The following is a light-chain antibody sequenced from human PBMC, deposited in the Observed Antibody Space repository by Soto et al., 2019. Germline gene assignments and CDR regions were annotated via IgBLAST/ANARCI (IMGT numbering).Light chain of an antibody. J-gene: IGLJ2*01. Sequence: QSALTQPPSVSGAPGQRVTISCTGSSSSVGAGYDVHWYQHLPGTAPKLLIFINTNRPSGVPDRFSGSKSGTSVSLAIAGLEAEDEGDYDCQSYANILSSKVFGGGTKLTVL. CDR2: INT. CDR3: QSYANILSSKV. V-gene: IGLV1-40*01. CDR1: SSSVGAGYD.